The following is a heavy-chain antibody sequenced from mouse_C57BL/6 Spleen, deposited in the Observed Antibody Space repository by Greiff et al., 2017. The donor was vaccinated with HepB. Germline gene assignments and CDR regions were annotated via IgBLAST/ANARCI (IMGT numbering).Heavy chain of an antibody. CDR3: ALITTVVAYYFDC. CDR1: GFNIKNTY. D-gene: IGHD1-1*01. Sequence: VQLQQSVAELVRPGASVKLSCTASGFNIKNTYMHWVKQRPEQGLEWIGRIDPADGHTKYAPKFQGKATITADTSSNTAYLQLSSLTSEDTAIYYCALITTVVAYYFDCWGQGTTLTVSS. V-gene: IGHV14-3*01. CDR2: IDPADGHT. J-gene: IGHJ2*01.